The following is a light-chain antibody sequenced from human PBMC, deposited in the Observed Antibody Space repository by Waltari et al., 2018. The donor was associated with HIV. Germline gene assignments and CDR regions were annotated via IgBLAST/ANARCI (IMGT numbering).Light chain of an antibody. V-gene: IGKV1-39*01. CDR2: GSS. J-gene: IGKJ2*01. Sequence: DIQMTQSPSSLSASVRDRVTITCRASQTISSYLNWYQQKPGKATMLLIYGSSTLHSGVPSRFSGSGSGTDFTLTISSLQPEDFATYYCQQSYSTPRTFGQGTKLEIK. CDR3: QQSYSTPRT. CDR1: QTISSY.